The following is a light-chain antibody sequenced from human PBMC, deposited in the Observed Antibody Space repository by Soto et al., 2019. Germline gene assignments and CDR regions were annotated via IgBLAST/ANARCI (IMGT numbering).Light chain of an antibody. Sequence: QSVLTQPPSASGSPGQSVTISCTGTKSDIGVYDFVPWYQHHPGKAPRLIICEVVQRPSGVPDRFSGSKSGNTASLTVSGLQAADEADYFCKSYAGSNTYVFGSGTKVTVL. J-gene: IGLJ1*01. CDR1: KSDIGVYDF. CDR3: KSYAGSNTYV. CDR2: EVV. V-gene: IGLV2-8*01.